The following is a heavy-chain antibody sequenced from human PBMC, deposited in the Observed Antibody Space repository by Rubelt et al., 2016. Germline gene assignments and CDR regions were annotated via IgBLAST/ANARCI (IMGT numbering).Heavy chain of an antibody. CDR1: GGTFRSYA. Sequence: QVQLVQSGAEVKKPGSSVMVSCKASGGTFRSYAISWVRQAPGQGLEWMGGIIPIFGTATYAQKFQGRVTMTTDTSTSTADSELRSLRSDDTAVDYCARDPTTRFTSTGWFDPWGQGTLVTVSS. CDR3: ARDPTTRFTSTGWFDP. J-gene: IGHJ5*02. CDR2: IIPIFGTA. V-gene: IGHV1-69*06. D-gene: IGHD5-12*01.